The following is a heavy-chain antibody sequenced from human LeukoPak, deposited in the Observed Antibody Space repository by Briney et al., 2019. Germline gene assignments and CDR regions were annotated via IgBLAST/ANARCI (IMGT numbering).Heavy chain of an antibody. CDR3: ARQRLEFKHFDL. J-gene: IGHJ2*01. D-gene: IGHD3-3*01. CDR2: INPITGDR. CDR1: GYTFTAYY. V-gene: IGHV1-2*02. Sequence: ASVRVSCKASGYTFTAYYMHWVRQAPRQGLEWMGGINPITGDRHSAQNVQGRVTPTPDTPPRTDPMERCGLSSDDTPAYSSARQRLEFKHFDLGGRGTQVSVS.